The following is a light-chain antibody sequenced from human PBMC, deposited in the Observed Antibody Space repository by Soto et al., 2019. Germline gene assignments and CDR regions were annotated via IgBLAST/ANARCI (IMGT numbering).Light chain of an antibody. CDR3: QQFNNYPQIT. Sequence: DIQMTQSPSSLSASVGDRVTITCRASQSVSFWLAWYQQKPGKAPKLLIYKASTLESGVPSRFSGGGFGTEFTLTISSLQPDDYATYYCQQFNNYPQITFGPGTKVEIK. CDR2: KAS. V-gene: IGKV1-5*03. CDR1: QSVSFW. J-gene: IGKJ3*01.